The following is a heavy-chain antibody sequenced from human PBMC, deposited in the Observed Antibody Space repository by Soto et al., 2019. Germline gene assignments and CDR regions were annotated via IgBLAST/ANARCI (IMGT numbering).Heavy chain of an antibody. CDR2: ISYDGSNK. CDR3: AIHVDTQI. CDR1: GFTFSSYA. J-gene: IGHJ3*02. V-gene: IGHV3-30-3*01. Sequence: PGGSLRLSCAASGFTFSSYAMHWVRQAPGKGLEWVAVISYDGSNKYYADSVKGRFTISRDNSKNTLYLQMNSLRAEDTAAYYCAIHVDTQIWGQGTMVTVSS. D-gene: IGHD5-18*01.